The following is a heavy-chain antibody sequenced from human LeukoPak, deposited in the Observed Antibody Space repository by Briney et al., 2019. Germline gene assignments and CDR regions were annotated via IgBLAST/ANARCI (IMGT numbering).Heavy chain of an antibody. J-gene: IGHJ6*03. D-gene: IGHD3-3*01. CDR1: GFTFSSYG. V-gene: IGHV3-33*01. Sequence: PGGSLRLSCAASGFTFSSYGMHWVRQAPGKGLEWVAVIWYDGSNKYYADSVKGRFTISRDNSKNTLYLQMNSLRAEDTAVYYCARTITLFGVVTPMDVWGKGTTVTVSS. CDR3: ARTITLFGVVTPMDV. CDR2: IWYDGSNK.